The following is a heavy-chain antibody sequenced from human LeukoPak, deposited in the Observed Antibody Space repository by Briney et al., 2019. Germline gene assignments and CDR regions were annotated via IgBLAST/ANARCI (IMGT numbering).Heavy chain of an antibody. CDR1: GGSISSYY. V-gene: IGHV4-59*01. CDR3: ARALEADGFNWFDP. J-gene: IGHJ5*02. CDR2: IYYSGST. Sequence: PSETLSLTCTVSGGSISSYYWSWIRQPPGEGLEWIGYIYYSGSTNYNPSLKSRVTISVDTSKNQFSLKLSSVTAADTAVYYCARALEADGFNWFDPWGQGTLVTVSS. D-gene: IGHD5-24*01.